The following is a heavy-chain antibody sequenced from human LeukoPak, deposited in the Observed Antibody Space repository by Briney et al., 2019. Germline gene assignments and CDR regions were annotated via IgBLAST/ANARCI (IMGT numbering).Heavy chain of an antibody. CDR1: GGSISSGGYS. D-gene: IGHD5-12*01. CDR2: MYYSGST. CDR3: ARANRYDLYFDY. J-gene: IGHJ4*02. V-gene: IGHV4-61*08. Sequence: SETLSLTCAVSGGSISSGGYSWSWIRQPPGKGLEWIGYMYYSGSTNFNPSLMSRVTISVDTSKNQFSLKLSSVTAADTAVYYCARANRYDLYFDYWGQGTLVTVSS.